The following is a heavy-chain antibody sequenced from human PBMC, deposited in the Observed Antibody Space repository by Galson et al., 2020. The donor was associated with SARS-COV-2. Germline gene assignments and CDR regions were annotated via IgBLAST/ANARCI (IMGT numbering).Heavy chain of an antibody. CDR2: INGDGSMT. CDR3: VRDLSGTY. V-gene: IGHV3-74*01. D-gene: IGHD3-9*01. J-gene: IGHJ4*02. CDR1: GFTFSWHW. Sequence: QAGGSLRLSCAASGFTFSWHWMYWVRQAPGKGLVWVSHINGDGSMTKYADSIKGRFTISRDNAKNTLYLQLNSLRSEDTAMYYCVRDLSGTYWGRGTLVTVSS.